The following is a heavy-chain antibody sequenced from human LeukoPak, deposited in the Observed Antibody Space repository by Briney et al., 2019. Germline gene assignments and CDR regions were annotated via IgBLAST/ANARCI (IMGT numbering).Heavy chain of an antibody. CDR2: INSDGIST. V-gene: IGHV3-74*01. CDR1: GFTFSSYW. D-gene: IGHD1-1*01. J-gene: IGHJ6*02. Sequence: GGSLRLSCAASGFTFSSYWMHWVRQAPGKGLVWVSRINSDGISTSYADSVKGPFTISRDNAKNTLYLQMNSLRAEDTAVYYCARGGTGYYYYYGMDVWGQGTTVTVSS. CDR3: ARGGTGYYYYYGMDV.